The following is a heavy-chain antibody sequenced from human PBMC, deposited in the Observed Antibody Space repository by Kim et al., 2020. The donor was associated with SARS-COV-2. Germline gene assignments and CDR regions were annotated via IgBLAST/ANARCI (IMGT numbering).Heavy chain of an antibody. CDR1: GYSISSGYY. Sequence: SETLSLTCTVSGYSISSGYYWGWIRQPPGKGLEWIGSIYHSGSTYYNPSLKSRVTISVDTSKNQFSLKLSSVTAADTAVYYCARSGCSGGSCYSWNWFDPWGQGTLVTVSS. CDR2: IYHSGST. J-gene: IGHJ5*02. D-gene: IGHD2-15*01. V-gene: IGHV4-38-2*02. CDR3: ARSGCSGGSCYSWNWFDP.